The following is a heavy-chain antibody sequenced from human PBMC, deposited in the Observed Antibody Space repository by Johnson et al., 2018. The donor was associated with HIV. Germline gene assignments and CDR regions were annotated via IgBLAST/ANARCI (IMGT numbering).Heavy chain of an antibody. J-gene: IGHJ3*02. CDR3: AREESIVVVIAIQAFDI. Sequence: QEQLVESGGGVVQSGRSLRLSCAASGFTFNSYAMHWVRQAPGKGLEWVALTSYDGSNKYYADSVKGRFSISRDTSTNTLYLQVNSLRAEDTAVYYCAREESIVVVIAIQAFDIWGQGTMVTVSS. CDR1: GFTFNSYA. D-gene: IGHD2-21*01. CDR2: TSYDGSNK. V-gene: IGHV3-30*04.